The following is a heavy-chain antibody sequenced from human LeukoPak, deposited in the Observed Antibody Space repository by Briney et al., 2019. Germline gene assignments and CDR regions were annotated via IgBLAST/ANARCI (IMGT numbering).Heavy chain of an antibody. V-gene: IGHV1-69*06. CDR1: GYTFTSYA. Sequence: GASVKVSCMASGYTFTSYAISWVRQAPGQGLEWMGGIIPIFGTANYAQKFQGRVTITADKSTSTAYMELSSLRPEDTAVYYCAISRGWLQSLNYYYYMDVWGKGTTVTVSS. D-gene: IGHD5-24*01. J-gene: IGHJ6*03. CDR2: IIPIFGTA. CDR3: AISRGWLQSLNYYYYMDV.